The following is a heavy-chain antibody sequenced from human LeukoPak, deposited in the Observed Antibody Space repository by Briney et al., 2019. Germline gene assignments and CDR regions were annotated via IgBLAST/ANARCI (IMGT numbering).Heavy chain of an antibody. V-gene: IGHV3-23*01. D-gene: IGHD5-24*01. Sequence: KAGGSLRLSCAASGFTVSSNAMNWVRQAPGKGLEWVSGISVSGGSTYFADAVKGRFTISRDNFKYTLSLQMNSLRAEETAVYYCASLRDGYNPYWGPGTLVTVSS. J-gene: IGHJ4*02. CDR3: ASLRDGYNPY. CDR2: ISVSGGST. CDR1: GFTVSSNA.